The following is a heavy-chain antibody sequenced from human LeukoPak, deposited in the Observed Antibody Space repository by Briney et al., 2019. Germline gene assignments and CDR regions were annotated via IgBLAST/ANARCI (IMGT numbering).Heavy chain of an antibody. CDR2: ISYDGSDK. Sequence: PGGSLRLSCAASGFTYNNYGMHWVRQAPGKGLEWVTFISYDGSDKSYADSVKGRFIISRDNSKKTLYVQMNGLTTDDTAVYYCAKDVSTGWSFDSWGQGTLVTVSS. CDR1: GFTYNNYG. CDR3: AKDVSTGWSFDS. J-gene: IGHJ4*02. D-gene: IGHD6-19*01. V-gene: IGHV3-30*02.